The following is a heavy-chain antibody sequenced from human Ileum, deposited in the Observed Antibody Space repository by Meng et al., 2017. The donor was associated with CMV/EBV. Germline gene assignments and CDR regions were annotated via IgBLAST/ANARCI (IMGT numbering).Heavy chain of an antibody. J-gene: IGHJ4*02. CDR2: IYYSGST. CDR1: GGSISSGDYY. V-gene: IGHV4-30-4*08. D-gene: IGHD2-15*01. Sequence: QESGPGLVKPSQTLSLTCPVSGGSISSGDYYWSWIRQPPGKGLEWIGYIYYSGSTYYNPSLKSRVTISVDTSKNQFSLKLSSVTAADTAVYYCARQRGYCSGGSCYHFDYWGQGTLVTVSS. CDR3: ARQRGYCSGGSCYHFDY.